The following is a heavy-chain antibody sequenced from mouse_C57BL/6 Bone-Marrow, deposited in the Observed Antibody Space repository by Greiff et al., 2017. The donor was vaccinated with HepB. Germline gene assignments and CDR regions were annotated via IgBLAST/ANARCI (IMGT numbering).Heavy chain of an antibody. D-gene: IGHD2-3*01. Sequence: EVQLQESGPGLVKPSQSLSLTCSVTGYSITSGYYWNWIRQFPGNKLEWMGYISYDGSNNYNPSLKNRISITRDTSKNQFFLKLNSVTTEDTATYYCARGGDGSLYFDYWGQGTTLTASS. V-gene: IGHV3-6*01. J-gene: IGHJ2*01. CDR3: ARGGDGSLYFDY. CDR2: ISYDGSN. CDR1: GYSITSGYY.